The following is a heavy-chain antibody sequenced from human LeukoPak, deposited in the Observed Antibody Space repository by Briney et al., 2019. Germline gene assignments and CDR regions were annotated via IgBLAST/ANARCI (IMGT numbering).Heavy chain of an antibody. J-gene: IGHJ4*02. CDR1: GFTFNSYG. CDR3: AAGQVITFGGVIVPPDY. CDR2: IWYDGSNK. D-gene: IGHD3-16*02. V-gene: IGHV3-33*01. Sequence: GGSLRLSCAASGFTFNSYGIHWVRQAPGKGLEWVAVIWYDGSNKYYADSVKGRFTISRDNSKNTLYLQMNSLRAEDTAVYYCAAGQVITFGGVIVPPDYWGQGTLVTVSS.